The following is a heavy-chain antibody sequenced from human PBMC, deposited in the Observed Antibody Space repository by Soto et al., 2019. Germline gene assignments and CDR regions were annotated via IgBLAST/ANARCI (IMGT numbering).Heavy chain of an antibody. CDR2: IFSGGNT. CDR1: GFIVSSNY. Sequence: GGSLRLSCAVSGFIVSSNYMSWVRQAPGKGLEWVSVIFSGGNTYYADSVRGRLTISRDNSKNRLYLQMNSLRAEDTAVYYCARGFHDNSGSPDYWGQGTLVTVSS. D-gene: IGHD3-22*01. J-gene: IGHJ4*02. V-gene: IGHV3-53*01. CDR3: ARGFHDNSGSPDY.